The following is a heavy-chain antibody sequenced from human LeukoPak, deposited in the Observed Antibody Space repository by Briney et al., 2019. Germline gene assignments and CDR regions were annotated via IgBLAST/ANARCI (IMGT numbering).Heavy chain of an antibody. D-gene: IGHD1-26*01. Sequence: GGSLRLSCAASGFTFSSYDMNWVRQAPGKGLEWVSSISSSSNYIYYAHSMKGRFTVSRDNARNSLYLQMDSLRAEDSAIYYCAREGWDLNALDIWGQGTMVTVSP. CDR1: GFTFSSYD. CDR3: AREGWDLNALDI. CDR2: ISSSSNYI. J-gene: IGHJ3*02. V-gene: IGHV3-21*01.